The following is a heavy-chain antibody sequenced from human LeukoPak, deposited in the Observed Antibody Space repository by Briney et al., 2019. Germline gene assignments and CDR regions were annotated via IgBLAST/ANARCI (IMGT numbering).Heavy chain of an antibody. CDR1: GYTFTNYG. CDR3: ARSGVGYFYDNTGYYPLDY. J-gene: IGHJ4*02. V-gene: IGHV1-18*01. CDR2: ISAYTGNT. D-gene: IGHD3-22*01. Sequence: VASVKVSRKASGYTFTNYGISWVRQAPGQGLEWMGWISAYTGNTNYAQNFQGRVTMTTDTSTSTAFMELRSLRSDDTAVYYCARSGVGYFYDNTGYYPLDYWGQGTLVTVSS.